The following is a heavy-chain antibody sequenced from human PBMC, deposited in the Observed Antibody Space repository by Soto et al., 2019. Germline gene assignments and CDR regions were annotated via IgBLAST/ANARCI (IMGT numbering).Heavy chain of an antibody. CDR3: ARDRTSLLWFGELSYYYYYGMDV. CDR2: ISAYNGNT. J-gene: IGHJ6*02. V-gene: IGHV1-18*01. CDR1: GYTFTSYG. Sequence: GASVKVSCKASGYTFTSYGISWVRQAPGQGLEWMGWISAYNGNTNYAQRLQGRVTMTTDTSTSTAYMELRSLRSDDTAVYYCARDRTSLLWFGELSYYYYYGMDVWGQGXTVTVYS. D-gene: IGHD3-10*01.